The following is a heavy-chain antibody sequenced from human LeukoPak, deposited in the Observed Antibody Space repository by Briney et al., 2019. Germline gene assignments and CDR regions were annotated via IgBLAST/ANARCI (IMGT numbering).Heavy chain of an antibody. Sequence: ASVKVSCKASGYTFTGYYMHWVRQAPGQGLEWMGWINPNSGGTNYAQKFQGWVTMTRDTSISTAYMELSRLRSDDTAVYYCAREDTAMEGSFDYWGQRTLVTVSS. J-gene: IGHJ4*02. CDR3: AREDTAMEGSFDY. D-gene: IGHD5-18*01. V-gene: IGHV1-2*04. CDR2: INPNSGGT. CDR1: GYTFTGYY.